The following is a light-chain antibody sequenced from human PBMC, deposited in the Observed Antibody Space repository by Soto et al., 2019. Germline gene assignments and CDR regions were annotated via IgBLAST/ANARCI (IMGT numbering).Light chain of an antibody. CDR3: QQYNNWPRT. J-gene: IGKJ1*01. Sequence: EIVMTQSPATLSVSPGERATLSCRASQSVSSDLAWYQQKPGQAPRLFMYGASTRVTGFPARFSGSGSGTEFTLTISSLQSEDFAVYYCQQYNNWPRTFGQGTKVEIK. V-gene: IGKV3-15*01. CDR2: GAS. CDR1: QSVSSD.